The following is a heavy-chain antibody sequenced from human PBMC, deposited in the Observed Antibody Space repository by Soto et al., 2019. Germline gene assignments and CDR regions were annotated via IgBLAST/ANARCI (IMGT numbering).Heavy chain of an antibody. CDR3: AREENYCSGGSCYPHFDY. V-gene: IGHV3-33*01. CDR2: IWYEGSNK. Sequence: ESGGGVVQPGRSLRLSCAASVFTFSSYGMHWVRQAPGKGLEWVAVIWYEGSNKYYADSVKGRFTISRDNSKNTLYLQMNSLGAEDTDVYYCAREENYCSGGSCYPHFDYWGQGNLVTVSS. J-gene: IGHJ4*02. D-gene: IGHD2-15*01. CDR1: VFTFSSYG.